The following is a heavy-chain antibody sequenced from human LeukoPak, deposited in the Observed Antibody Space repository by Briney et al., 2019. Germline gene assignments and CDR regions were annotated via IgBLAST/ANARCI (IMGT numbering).Heavy chain of an antibody. CDR1: GFTFSSYS. CDR2: ISSSSSYI. V-gene: IGHV3-21*01. J-gene: IGHJ3*02. Sequence: GGSLRLSCAASGFTFSSYSMNWVRLAPGKGLEWVSFISSSSSYIYYEDSVKGRFTISRDNAKNSLYLQMNSLRAEDTAVYYCARAPPGAFDIWGQGTMVTVSS. CDR3: ARAPPGAFDI.